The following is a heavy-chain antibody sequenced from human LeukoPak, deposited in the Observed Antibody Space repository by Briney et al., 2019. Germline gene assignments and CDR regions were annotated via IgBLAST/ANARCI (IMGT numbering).Heavy chain of an antibody. V-gene: IGHV4-59*12. CDR2: IYYSGST. Sequence: SETLSLTCSVSGDSTSGFSRGWIRHPPGKGLEWLVYIYYSGSTNYNPSLKSRVTISVDTSKNQFSLKLSSVTAADTAVYYCAREVVAAAGTVDYWGQGTLVSVSS. D-gene: IGHD6-13*01. J-gene: IGHJ4*02. CDR1: GDSTSGFS. CDR3: AREVVAAAGTVDY.